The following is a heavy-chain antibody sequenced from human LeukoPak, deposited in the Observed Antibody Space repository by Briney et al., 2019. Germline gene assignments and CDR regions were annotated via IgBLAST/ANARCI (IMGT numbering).Heavy chain of an antibody. CDR1: GFTFSSYA. CDR2: FTGRGGST. V-gene: IGHV3-23*01. Sequence: PGGSLRLSCAASGFTFSSYAMSWVRQAPGKGLEWVSTFTGRGGSTYYADSVKGRFTISRDNTKNTLYLLMNSLRAEDTAVYYCAKDAVAPGSGGDYFDYWAQGILVTVSS. J-gene: IGHJ4*02. D-gene: IGHD3-10*01. CDR3: AKDAVAPGSGGDYFDY.